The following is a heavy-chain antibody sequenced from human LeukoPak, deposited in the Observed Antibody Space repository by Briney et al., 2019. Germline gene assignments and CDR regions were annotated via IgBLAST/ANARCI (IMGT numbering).Heavy chain of an antibody. CDR3: ARAPEYASSSGFDL. CDR1: GDSVSSNSAT. CDR2: TYFRSKWYN. V-gene: IGHV6-1*01. D-gene: IGHD6-6*01. J-gene: IGHJ5*02. Sequence: PSQTLSLTCAISGDSVSSNSATWNWIRQSPSRGLECLGRTYFRSKWYNDYAISVKSRITLNLDTSKNQFSLHLNSVIPEDTALYYCARAPEYASSSGFDLWGQGILVTVSS.